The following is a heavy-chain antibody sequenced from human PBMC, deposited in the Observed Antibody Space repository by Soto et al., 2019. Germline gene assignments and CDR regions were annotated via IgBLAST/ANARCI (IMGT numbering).Heavy chain of an antibody. V-gene: IGHV3-30-3*01. J-gene: IGHJ4*02. CDR1: GFTFSSYA. CDR3: ARVFAVAGTCFDY. Sequence: QVQLVESGGGVVQPGRSLRLSCAASGFTFSSYAMHWVRQAPGKGLEWVAVISYDGSNKYYADSVKGRFTISRDNSKITLYLQMNSLRAEDTAVYYCARVFAVAGTCFDYWGQGTLVTVSS. CDR2: ISYDGSNK. D-gene: IGHD6-19*01.